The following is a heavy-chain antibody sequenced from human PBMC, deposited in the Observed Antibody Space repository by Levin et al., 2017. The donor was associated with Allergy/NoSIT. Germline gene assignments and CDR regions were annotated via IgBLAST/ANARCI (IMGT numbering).Heavy chain of an antibody. CDR2: INEDGSEK. J-gene: IGHJ3*02. CDR3: ARDRTYYDSSGYSSPDAFDI. CDR1: GFTFSSYW. Sequence: LGESLKISCAASGFTFSSYWMTWVRQAPGKGLEWVANINEDGSEKYYVDSVKGRFTISRDNAKNSLYLQMNSLRAEDTAVYYCARDRTYYDSSGYSSPDAFDIWGQGTMGTVSS. V-gene: IGHV3-7*01. D-gene: IGHD3-22*01.